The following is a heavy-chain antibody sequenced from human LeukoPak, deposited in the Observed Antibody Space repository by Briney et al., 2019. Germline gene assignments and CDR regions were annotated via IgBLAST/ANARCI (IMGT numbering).Heavy chain of an antibody. J-gene: IGHJ4*02. Sequence: PGGSLRLSCVASGFTFINYAMSWVRQAPGKGLEWVSAITGSGTNRYYADSLKGRFTTSRDNSKNTVFLQMNSLRHEDTAIYYCVIWGDYDVLTGYYVPDYWGQGTLVTVAS. D-gene: IGHD3-9*01. CDR1: GFTFINYA. CDR3: VIWGDYDVLTGYYVPDY. CDR2: ITGSGTNR. V-gene: IGHV3-23*01.